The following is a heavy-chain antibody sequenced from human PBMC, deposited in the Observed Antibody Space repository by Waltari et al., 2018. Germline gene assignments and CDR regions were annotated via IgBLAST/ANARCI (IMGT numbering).Heavy chain of an antibody. CDR1: GLSLSTSGVG. CDR2: IYWNDDK. V-gene: IGHV2-5*01. CDR3: AHRRTDYYDSSGLSWFDP. D-gene: IGHD3-22*01. J-gene: IGHJ5*02. Sequence: QITLKESGPTLVKPTQTLTLTCTFSGLSLSTSGVGVGWIRQPPGKALEWLALIYWNDDKRYSPSLKSRLTITKDTSKNQVVLTMTNMDPVDTATYYCAHRRTDYYDSSGLSWFDPWGQGTLVTVSS.